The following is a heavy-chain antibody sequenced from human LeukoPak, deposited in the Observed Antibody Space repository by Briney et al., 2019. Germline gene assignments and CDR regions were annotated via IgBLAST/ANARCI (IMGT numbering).Heavy chain of an antibody. CDR1: GGSISSYY. Sequence: SETLSLTCTVSGGSISSYYWSWIRQPPGKGLEWIGYIYYSGSTNYNPSLKSRVTISVDTSKNQFSLKLNSVTPGDTAVYYCARAMVRGVIIDYWGQGTLVTVSS. V-gene: IGHV4-59*12. CDR2: IYYSGST. J-gene: IGHJ4*02. D-gene: IGHD3-10*01. CDR3: ARAMVRGVIIDY.